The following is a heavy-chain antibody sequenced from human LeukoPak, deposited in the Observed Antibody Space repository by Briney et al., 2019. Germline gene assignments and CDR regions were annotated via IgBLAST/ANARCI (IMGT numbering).Heavy chain of an antibody. J-gene: IGHJ6*03. CDR2: IYYSVST. CDR3: ARRGYSYYMDV. CDR1: GGSISSYY. D-gene: IGHD5-18*01. V-gene: IGHV4-59*08. Sequence: PAETLSLTCTVSGGSISSYYWSWIRQPPGKGLEWIGYIYYSVSTNYNPSLKRLVTIPLNTSKKQFSLKLSSVPAAETAVYYCARRGYSYYMDVWGKGTTVTVSS.